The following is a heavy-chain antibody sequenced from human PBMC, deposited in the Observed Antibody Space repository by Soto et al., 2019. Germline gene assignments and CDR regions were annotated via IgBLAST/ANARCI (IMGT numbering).Heavy chain of an antibody. CDR3: ARDPNYGGLDY. Sequence: GESLKISCAASGFTFSSYWMSWVRQAPGKGLEWVANIKQDGSEKYYVDSVKGRFTISRDNAKNSLYLQMNSLRAEDTAVYYCARDPNYGGLDYWGQGTLVTVSS. J-gene: IGHJ4*02. V-gene: IGHV3-7*01. CDR1: GFTFSSYW. CDR2: IKQDGSEK. D-gene: IGHD1-7*01.